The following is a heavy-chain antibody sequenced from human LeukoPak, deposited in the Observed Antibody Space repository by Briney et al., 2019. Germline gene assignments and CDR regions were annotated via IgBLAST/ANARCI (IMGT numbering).Heavy chain of an antibody. CDR2: IIPIFGTA. J-gene: IGHJ4*02. CDR1: GCTFTGYY. V-gene: IGHV1-69*13. CDR3: ASCSGGSCYRGPLGY. D-gene: IGHD2-15*01. Sequence: ASVKVSCKASGCTFTGYYMHWVRQAPGQGLEWMGGIIPIFGTANYAQKFQGRVTITADESTSTAYMELSSLRSEDTAVYYCASCSGGSCYRGPLGYWGQGTLVTVSS.